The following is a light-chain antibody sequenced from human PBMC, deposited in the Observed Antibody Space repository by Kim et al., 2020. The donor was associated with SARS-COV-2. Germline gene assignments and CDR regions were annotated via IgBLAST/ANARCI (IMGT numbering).Light chain of an antibody. J-gene: IGLJ1*01. CDR1: SSNIGAGFD. CDR2: ANN. V-gene: IGLV1-40*01. Sequence: VTISCPGSSSNIGAGFDVHWYQQLPGTAPKLLIYANNIRPSGVPDRFSGSKSGTSASLAITGLQAEDEADYYCQSYDTSLRGSYVFGSGTKVTVL. CDR3: QSYDTSLRGSYV.